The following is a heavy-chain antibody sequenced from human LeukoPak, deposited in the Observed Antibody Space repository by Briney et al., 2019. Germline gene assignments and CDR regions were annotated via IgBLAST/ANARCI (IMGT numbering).Heavy chain of an antibody. CDR3: AREASGTRGYYYYGLDV. CDR1: GGTLSSYA. CDR2: IIPMCGTT. V-gene: IGHV1-69*13. D-gene: IGHD6-13*01. J-gene: IGHJ6*04. Sequence: ASVTVSCTASGGTLSSYAINWVRQAPGQGLEWMGLIIPMCGTTYYAQKFEGRVAISADESTGTAYLEVSSLRSDDTAVYYCAREASGTRGYYYYGLDVWGGGTTVSVSS.